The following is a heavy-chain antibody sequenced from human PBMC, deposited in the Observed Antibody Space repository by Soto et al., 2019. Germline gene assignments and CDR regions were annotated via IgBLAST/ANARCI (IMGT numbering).Heavy chain of an antibody. J-gene: IGHJ3*02. CDR2: IYYSGST. V-gene: IGHV4-59*01. CDR1: GGSISSYY. CDR3: ARVWGGAFDI. D-gene: IGHD3-10*01. Sequence: QVQLQESGPGLVKPSETLSLTCTVSGGSISSYYWSWIRQPPGKGLEWIGYIYYSGSTNYNPSLKSRVTTSVYTSKNQFSLKLSSVTSADTDVYYCARVWGGAFDIWGQGTMVTVAS.